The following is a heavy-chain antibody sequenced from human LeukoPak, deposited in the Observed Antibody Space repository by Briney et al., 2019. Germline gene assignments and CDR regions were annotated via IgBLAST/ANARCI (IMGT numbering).Heavy chain of an antibody. V-gene: IGHV3-30*18. J-gene: IGHJ6*03. CDR2: ISYDGSKK. D-gene: IGHD6-19*01. CDR1: GFTFGSYG. Sequence: GGSLRLSCAASGFTFGSYGMHWVRQAPGKGLEGVAVISYDGSKKYYADSVKGRFTISRDNSKNTLYLQLNSLRAEATAVYYCAKDWASGWDYYYYYYMDVWGKGTTVTVSS. CDR3: AKDWASGWDYYYYYYMDV.